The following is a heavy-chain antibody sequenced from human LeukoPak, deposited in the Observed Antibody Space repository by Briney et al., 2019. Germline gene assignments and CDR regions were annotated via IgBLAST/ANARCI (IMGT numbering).Heavy chain of an antibody. J-gene: IGHJ4*02. CDR3: ARHGTAGGRLVN. D-gene: IGHD6-13*01. CDR1: GDSFNYYF. Sequence: SETLSLTCTVSGDSFNYYFYSWIRQPPGKGLEWIGHIYYSGGTNYNPSFKSRVIMSVDTSKSQFALNLRSVTAADTAVYYCARHGTAGGRLVNRGQGTLVSVSS. V-gene: IGHV4-59*08. CDR2: IYYSGGT.